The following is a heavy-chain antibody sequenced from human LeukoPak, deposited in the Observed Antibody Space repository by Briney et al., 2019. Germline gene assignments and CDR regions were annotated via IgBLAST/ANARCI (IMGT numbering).Heavy chain of an antibody. Sequence: PGGSLRLSCAASGFTFSSYGMHWVPQAPGKGLEWVAATWYDGSNKYYADSVKGRFTISTDNSKNTLYLQMNSLRAEDTAVYFCARGGHCSTTSCSNYDGMDVWGQGTTLTVSS. D-gene: IGHD2-2*01. CDR3: ARGGHCSTTSCSNYDGMDV. J-gene: IGHJ6*02. V-gene: IGHV3-33*01. CDR1: GFTFSSYG. CDR2: TWYDGSNK.